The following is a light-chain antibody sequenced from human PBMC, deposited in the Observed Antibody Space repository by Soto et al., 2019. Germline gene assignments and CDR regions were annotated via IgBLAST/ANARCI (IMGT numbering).Light chain of an antibody. V-gene: IGLV6-57*02. Sequence: NFMLTQPHSVSKSPGKTVTISCTGSSGSIASNYVQWYQQRPGSAPTTVIYEDNQRPSGVPDRFSGSIDSSSNSASLTISGLKTEDEADYYCQSYDSSSHVVFGGGTKLTVL. CDR3: QSYDSSSHVV. CDR2: EDN. J-gene: IGLJ2*01. CDR1: SGSIASNY.